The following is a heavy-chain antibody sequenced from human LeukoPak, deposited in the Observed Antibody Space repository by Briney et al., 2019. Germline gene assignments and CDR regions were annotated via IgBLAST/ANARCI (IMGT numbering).Heavy chain of an antibody. Sequence: ASVKVSCKASGYTFTSYTIHWVRQAPGQRLEWMGWINAGNSNTKYSQKLQGRVIMTRDTSASTAYMELSSLRSEDTAVYYCARSYGDYSHFDYWGQGTLVTVSS. J-gene: IGHJ4*02. CDR3: ARSYGDYSHFDY. D-gene: IGHD4-17*01. V-gene: IGHV1-3*01. CDR1: GYTFTSYT. CDR2: INAGNSNT.